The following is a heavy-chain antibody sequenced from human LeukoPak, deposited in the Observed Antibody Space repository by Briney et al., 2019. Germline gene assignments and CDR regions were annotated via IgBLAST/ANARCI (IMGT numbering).Heavy chain of an antibody. CDR2: IYYSGST. D-gene: IGHD2-2*01. V-gene: IGHV4-59*08. CDR3: ARRSQGAYLDDFDI. J-gene: IGHJ3*02. CDR1: VGSISSYY. Sequence: PSETLSLTCTVPVGSISSYYWNWFRQPPGKGREGIGYIYYSGSTIYNPSLKRRVTIPIDTSKNQFSLKLSSVTAEDTAVYYCARRSQGAYLDDFDIWGQGTMVTVSS.